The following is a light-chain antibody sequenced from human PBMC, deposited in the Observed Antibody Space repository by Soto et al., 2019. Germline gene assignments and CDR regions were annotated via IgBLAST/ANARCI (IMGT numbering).Light chain of an antibody. J-gene: IGKJ3*01. V-gene: IGKV3-20*01. CDR3: QQYTSSPFT. CDR2: DAS. Sequence: EIVLTQSPATLSLSPGDRATLSCRASQSVGSNYLAWYQQKPGQAPRLLIYDASSRATGIPDRFSGSGSGTDFTLTISRLEPEDFAVYYCQQYTSSPFTFGPGT. CDR1: QSVGSNY.